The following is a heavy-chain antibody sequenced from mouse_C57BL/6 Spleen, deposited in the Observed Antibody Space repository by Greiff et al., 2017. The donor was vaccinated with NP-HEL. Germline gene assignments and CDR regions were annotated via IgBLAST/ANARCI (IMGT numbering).Heavy chain of an antibody. V-gene: IGHV5-4*01. CDR1: GFTFSSYA. J-gene: IGHJ4*01. D-gene: IGHD2-4*01. Sequence: DVKLVESGGGLVKPGGSLKLSCAASGFTFSSYAMSWVRQTPEKRLEWVATISDGGSYTYYPDNVKGRFTISRDNAKNNLYLQMSHLKSEDTAMYYCARDRYGLRRDYYAMDYWGQGTSVTVSS. CDR3: ARDRYGLRRDYYAMDY. CDR2: ISDGGSYT.